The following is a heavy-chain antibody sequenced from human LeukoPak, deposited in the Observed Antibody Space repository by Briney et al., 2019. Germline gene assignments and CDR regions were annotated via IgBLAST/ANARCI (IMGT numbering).Heavy chain of an antibody. CDR1: GESFSGYY. CDR3: ARGPRLWFGELSKYYFDY. D-gene: IGHD3-10*01. Sequence: SETLSLTCAVYGESFSGYYWSWIRQPPGKGLEWIGEINHSGSTNYNPSLKSRVTISVDTSKNQFSVKLSSVTAADTAVYYCARGPRLWFGELSKYYFDYWGQGTLVTVSS. J-gene: IGHJ4*02. V-gene: IGHV4-34*01. CDR2: INHSGST.